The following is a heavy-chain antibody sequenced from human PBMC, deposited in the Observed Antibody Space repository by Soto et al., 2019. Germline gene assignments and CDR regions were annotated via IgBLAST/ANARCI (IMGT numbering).Heavy chain of an antibody. CDR3: AVIGGYSYASLFDY. CDR1: GFTFSSYG. Sequence: GGSLRLSCAASGFTFSSYGMHWVRQAPGKGLGWVAVISYDGSNKYYADSVKGRFTISRDNSKNTLYLQMNSLRAEDTAVYYCAVIGGYSYASLFDYWGQGTLVTVST. D-gene: IGHD5-18*01. V-gene: IGHV3-30*03. J-gene: IGHJ4*02. CDR2: ISYDGSNK.